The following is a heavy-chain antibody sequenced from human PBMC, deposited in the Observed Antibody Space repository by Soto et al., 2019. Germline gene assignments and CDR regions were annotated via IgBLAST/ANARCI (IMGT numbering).Heavy chain of an antibody. J-gene: IGHJ4*01. D-gene: IGHD5-18*01. CDR2: FHFSGST. Sequence: QVQLQASGPGLVKPSVTLSLTCTVSGGYINGYYWAWLRQSPTNGLEWIGYFHFSGSTKYNTSLESRLTISADTSKNQISLTLTSVTAADTAVYYCARASGYSYGYDDFFDNWGQGTLANVSS. V-gene: IGHV4-59*01. CDR1: GGYINGYY. CDR3: ARASGYSYGYDDFFDN.